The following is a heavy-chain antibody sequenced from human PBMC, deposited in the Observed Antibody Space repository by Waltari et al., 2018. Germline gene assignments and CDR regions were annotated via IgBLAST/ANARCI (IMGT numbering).Heavy chain of an antibody. J-gene: IGHJ4*02. CDR2: IYYSGST. D-gene: IGHD2-15*01. CDR3: ARRDRYCSGGSCYSDTFDY. CDR1: GGSISSGDYY. Sequence: QVQLQESGPGLVKPSQTLSLTCTVSGGSISSGDYYWSWIRQPPGKGLEWIGYIYYSGSTYYNPSLKSRVTISVDTSKNQFSLKLSSVTAADTAVYYCARRDRYCSGGSCYSDTFDYWGQGTLVTVSS. V-gene: IGHV4-30-4*08.